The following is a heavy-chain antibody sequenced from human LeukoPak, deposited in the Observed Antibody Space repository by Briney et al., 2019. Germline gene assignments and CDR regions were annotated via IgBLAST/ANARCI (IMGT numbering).Heavy chain of an antibody. CDR2: INWNGGST. CDR1: GFTFDDYV. D-gene: IGHD1-26*01. CDR3: ARDEVGTTTREVWFDY. Sequence: PGGSLRLSCAASGFTFDDYVMSWVRQAPGRGLEWVSGINWNGGSTGYADSVKGRFTISRDNAKNSLYLQMNSLRAEDTAFCYRARDEVGTTTREVWFDYWGQGTLVTVSS. J-gene: IGHJ4*02. V-gene: IGHV3-20*04.